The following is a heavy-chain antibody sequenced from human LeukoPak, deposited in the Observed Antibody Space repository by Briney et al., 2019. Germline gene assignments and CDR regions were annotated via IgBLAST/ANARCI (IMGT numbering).Heavy chain of an antibody. Sequence: GGSLRLSCAASGFTVSSNYMSWVRQAPGRGLEWVSIIYSGGSTFYADSVKGRFTISRDNSKNTLYLQMNSLRAEDTAVYYCAKGPATIYGFYYYMDVWGQGTLVTVSS. J-gene: IGHJ6*03. CDR2: IYSGGST. D-gene: IGHD3-3*01. CDR3: AKGPATIYGFYYYMDV. CDR1: GFTVSSNY. V-gene: IGHV3-53*01.